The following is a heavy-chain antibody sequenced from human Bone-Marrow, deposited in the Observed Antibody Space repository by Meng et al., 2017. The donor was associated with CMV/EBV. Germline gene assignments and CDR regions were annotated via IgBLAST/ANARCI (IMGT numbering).Heavy chain of an antibody. CDR2: IRYDGSNK. J-gene: IGHJ6*02. CDR1: GFTFSSYG. V-gene: IGHV3-30*02. D-gene: IGHD6-6*01. CDR3: ARAYSSSYPYYYYGMDV. Sequence: GGSLRLSWAASGFTFSSYGMHWVRQAPGKGLEWVAFIRYDGSNKCYGDSVKGRFTISRDNSKNRLYLQMNSLRAEDTAVYYCARAYSSSYPYYYYGMDVWGQGTTVTVSS.